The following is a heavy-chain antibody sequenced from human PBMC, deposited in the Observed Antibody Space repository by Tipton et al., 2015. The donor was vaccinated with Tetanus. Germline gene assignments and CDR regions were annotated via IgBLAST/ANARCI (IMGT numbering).Heavy chain of an antibody. J-gene: IGHJ4*02. CDR3: ARKGTAIPTDY. D-gene: IGHD2-21*02. Sequence: SLRLSCAASGFPFSAYNMNWVRQAPGKGLEWVSSISGISTYINYADSVKGRFTISRDNAENSLYLEMTNLTAEDTAIYYCARKGTAIPTDYWGQGTLVTVSS. V-gene: IGHV3-21*01. CDR1: GFPFSAYN. CDR2: ISGISTYI.